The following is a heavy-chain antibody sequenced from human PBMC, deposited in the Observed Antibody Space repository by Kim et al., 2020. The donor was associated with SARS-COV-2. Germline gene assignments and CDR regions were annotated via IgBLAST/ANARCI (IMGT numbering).Heavy chain of an antibody. CDR1: GGSFSGYY. CDR2: INHSGST. CDR3: ARGPRIAAADRAWFDP. Sequence: SETLSLTCAVYGGSFSGYYWSWIRQPPGKGLEWIGEINHSGSTNYNPSLKSRVTISVDTSKNQFSLKLSSVTAADTAVYYCARGPRIAAADRAWFDPWGQGTLVTVSS. V-gene: IGHV4-34*01. J-gene: IGHJ5*02. D-gene: IGHD6-13*01.